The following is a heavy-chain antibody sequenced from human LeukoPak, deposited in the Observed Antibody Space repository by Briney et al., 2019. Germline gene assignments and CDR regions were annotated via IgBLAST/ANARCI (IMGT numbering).Heavy chain of an antibody. J-gene: IGHJ5*02. CDR1: GGTFSSYA. CDR3: ARDRHPTDVNNWFDP. Sequence: ASVKVSCKASGGTFSSYAISWVRQAPGQGLEWMGGIIPIFGTANYAQKFQGRVTITTDESTSTAYMELGSLRSEDTAVYYCARDRHPTDVNNWFDPWGQGTLVTVSS. V-gene: IGHV1-69*05. CDR2: IIPIFGTA.